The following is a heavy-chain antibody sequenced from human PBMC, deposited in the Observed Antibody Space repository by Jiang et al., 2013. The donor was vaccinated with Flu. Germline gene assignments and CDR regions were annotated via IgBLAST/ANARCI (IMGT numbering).Heavy chain of an antibody. D-gene: IGHD3-3*01. CDR3: ARLQAYYDFWSGAFDY. V-gene: IGHV5-51*03. J-gene: IGHJ4*02. CDR1: GYTFTTSW. CDR2: IYPGDSDT. Sequence: GAEVKKPGESLKISCKGSGYTFTTSWIGWVRQMPGKGLEWMGIIYPGDSDTRYSPSFQGQVTFSADKSISTAYLQWSSLKASDTAIYYCARLQAYYDFWSGAFDYWGQGTPVTVSS.